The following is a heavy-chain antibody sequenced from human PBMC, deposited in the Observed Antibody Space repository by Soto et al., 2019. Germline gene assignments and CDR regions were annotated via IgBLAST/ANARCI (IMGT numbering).Heavy chain of an antibody. Sequence: GGSLRLSCAASGFTFRSYAMSWVRRAPGKGLEWVSAISGSGGSTYYADSVKGRFTISRDNSKNTLYLQMNSLRAEDTAVYYCAKVKGPKTSSWYRDWFDPWGQGTLVTVSS. CDR3: AKVKGPKTSSWYRDWFDP. D-gene: IGHD6-13*01. V-gene: IGHV3-23*01. CDR1: GFTFRSYA. J-gene: IGHJ5*02. CDR2: ISGSGGST.